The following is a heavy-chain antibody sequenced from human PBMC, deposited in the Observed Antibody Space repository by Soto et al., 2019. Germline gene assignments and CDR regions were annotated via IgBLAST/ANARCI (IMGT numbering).Heavy chain of an antibody. D-gene: IGHD3-16*01. V-gene: IGHV3-23*01. Sequence: HPGGYLRLSCVASGFKFSSYALTWVRQAPGKGLEWVSVISVSGANTYYADSVKGRFTISRDNSKNTLYLQMNSLRAEDTAIYYCGKASTYPLDGVDVCGQGTTVIVSS. CDR3: GKASTYPLDGVDV. CDR1: GFKFSSYA. CDR2: ISVSGANT. J-gene: IGHJ6*02.